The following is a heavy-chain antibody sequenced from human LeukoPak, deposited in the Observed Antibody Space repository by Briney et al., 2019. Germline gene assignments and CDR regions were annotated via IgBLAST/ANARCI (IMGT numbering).Heavy chain of an antibody. CDR2: IYPGDSDT. D-gene: IGHD6-19*01. J-gene: IGHJ4*02. CDR3: ARQASVAGTGADYFDY. Sequence: GESLKISCKGSGYSFTSYWIGWVRQMPGKGLEWMGIIYPGDSDTRYSPSFQGQVTISADKSISTAFLQWSSLKASDTAMYYCARQASVAGTGADYFDYWGQGTLVTVSS. V-gene: IGHV5-51*01. CDR1: GYSFTSYW.